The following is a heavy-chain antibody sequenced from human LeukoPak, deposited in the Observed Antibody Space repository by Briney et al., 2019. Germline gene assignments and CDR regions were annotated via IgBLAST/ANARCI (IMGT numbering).Heavy chain of an antibody. J-gene: IGHJ4*02. Sequence: ASVKVSCKASGYTFTSYSISWVRQAPGQGLEWMGWISAYNGNTNYAQKLQGRVTMTTDTSTSTAYMELRSLRSDDTAVYYCARVALSGSYFDYWGQGTLVTVSS. V-gene: IGHV1-18*01. CDR1: GYTFTSYS. D-gene: IGHD1-26*01. CDR3: ARVALSGSYFDY. CDR2: ISAYNGNT.